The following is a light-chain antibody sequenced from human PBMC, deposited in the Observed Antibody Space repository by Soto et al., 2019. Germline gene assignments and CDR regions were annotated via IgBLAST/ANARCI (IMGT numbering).Light chain of an antibody. CDR3: QSYNSRLGGYV. CDR1: SSNIGAGYD. Sequence: QSVLTQPPSVSGAPGQRVTISCTGSSSNIGAGYDVHWYQQLPGTAPKLLIYGNSNRPSGVPDRFSGSKSGTSASLPITGLQAEDEADYYCQSYNSRLGGYVFGTGTKLPVL. J-gene: IGLJ1*01. CDR2: GNS. V-gene: IGLV1-40*01.